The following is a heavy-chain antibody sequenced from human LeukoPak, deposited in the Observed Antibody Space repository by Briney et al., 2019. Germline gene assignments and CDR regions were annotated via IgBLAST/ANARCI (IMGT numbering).Heavy chain of an antibody. CDR3: ARHGGRHTFDY. V-gene: IGHV4-39*01. D-gene: IGHD2-15*01. CDR2: IYYSGST. J-gene: IGHJ4*02. Sequence: SETLSLTCAVSGGSISSGGYSWSWIRQPPGKGLAWIGSIYYSGSTYYNPSLKSRVTMSVDTSKNQFSLKLSSVTAADTAVYYCARHGGRHTFDYWGQGTLVTVSS. CDR1: GGSISSGGYS.